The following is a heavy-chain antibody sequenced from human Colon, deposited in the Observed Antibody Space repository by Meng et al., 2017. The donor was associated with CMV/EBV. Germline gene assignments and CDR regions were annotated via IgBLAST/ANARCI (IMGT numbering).Heavy chain of an antibody. J-gene: IGHJ3*02. CDR3: ARDQLDIVLMVYHADHAFDI. D-gene: IGHD2-8*01. CDR2: INPNSGGT. Sequence: ASVNVSCKASGYTFTGYYMHWVRQAPGQGLEWMGWINPNSGGTNYAQKFQGRVTMTRDTSISTAYMELSRLRSDDTAVYYCARDQLDIVLMVYHADHAFDIWGQGTMVTVSS. CDR1: GYTFTGYY. V-gene: IGHV1-2*02.